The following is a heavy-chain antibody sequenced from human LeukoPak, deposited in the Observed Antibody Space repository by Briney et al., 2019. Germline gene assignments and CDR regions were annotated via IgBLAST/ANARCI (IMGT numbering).Heavy chain of an antibody. Sequence: GGSLRLSCAASRFTFSNFAMSWVRQAPGKGLEWVSTISGSAYSTYYADSVKGRFTISRDNSKNALFLQMNSLRAEDTAVYYCAKGVLTIFGVVSVAFDIWGQGTMVTVSS. CDR1: RFTFSNFA. CDR2: ISGSAYST. D-gene: IGHD3-3*01. CDR3: AKGVLTIFGVVSVAFDI. J-gene: IGHJ3*02. V-gene: IGHV3-23*01.